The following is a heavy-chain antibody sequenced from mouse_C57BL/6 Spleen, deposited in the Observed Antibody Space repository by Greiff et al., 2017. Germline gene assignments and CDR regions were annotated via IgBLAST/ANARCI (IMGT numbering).Heavy chain of an antibody. J-gene: IGHJ1*03. CDR2: ISYDGSN. CDR1: GYSITSGYY. V-gene: IGHV3-6*01. CDR3: ARARGATVVAPLDV. D-gene: IGHD1-1*01. Sequence: VQLQQSGPGLVKPSQSLSLTCSVTGYSITSGYYWNWIRQFPGNKLEWMGYISYDGSNNYNPSLKNRISITRDTSKNQFFLKLNSVTTEDTATYYCARARGATVVAPLDVWGTGTTVTVSS.